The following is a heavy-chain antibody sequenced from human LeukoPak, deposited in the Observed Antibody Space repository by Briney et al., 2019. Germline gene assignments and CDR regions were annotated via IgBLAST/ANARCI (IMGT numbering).Heavy chain of an antibody. J-gene: IGHJ5*02. Sequence: SETLSLTCTVSGGSISSYYWSWIRQPPGKGLEWIGYIYYSGSTNYNPSLKSRVTISVDTSKNQFSLKLSSVTAADTAVHCCASLKMNWFDPWGQGTLVTVSS. V-gene: IGHV4-59*01. CDR1: GGSISSYY. CDR3: ASLKMNWFDP. CDR2: IYYSGST.